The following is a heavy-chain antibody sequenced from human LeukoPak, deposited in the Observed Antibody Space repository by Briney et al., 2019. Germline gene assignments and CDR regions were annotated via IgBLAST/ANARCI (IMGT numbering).Heavy chain of an antibody. Sequence: PGGSLRLSCAVSGFTLRSYGMHWVRQAPGKGLEWVAIVSSDGSNEYYADSVEGRFTISRDSSKNTLYLQMNSLRAEDSAVYYCARFPASRHIPARPVYWGQGTLVIVSS. V-gene: IGHV3-30*03. CDR2: VSSDGSNE. D-gene: IGHD6-6*01. CDR1: GFTLRSYG. J-gene: IGHJ4*02. CDR3: ARFPASRHIPARPVY.